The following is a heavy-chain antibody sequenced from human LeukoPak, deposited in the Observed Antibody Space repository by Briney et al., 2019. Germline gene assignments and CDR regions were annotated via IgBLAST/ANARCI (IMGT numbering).Heavy chain of an antibody. CDR2: INHSGST. J-gene: IGHJ5*02. V-gene: IGHV4-34*01. D-gene: IGHD6-6*01. CDR3: ARVDIAAPRDWFDP. CDR1: GGSFCVYY. Sequence: PSETLSLTCAVYGGSFCVYYWSWIRQPPGKGLEWIGEINHSGSTNYNPSLKSRVTISVDTSKNQFSLKLSSVTAADTAVYYCARVDIAAPRDWFDPWGQGTLVTVSS.